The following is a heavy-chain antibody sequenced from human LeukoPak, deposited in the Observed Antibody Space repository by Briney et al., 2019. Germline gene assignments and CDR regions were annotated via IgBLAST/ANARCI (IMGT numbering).Heavy chain of an antibody. CDR2: ISGSGGST. CDR3: AKTYHPSGLYYFDY. CDR1: GFTFGSYA. V-gene: IGHV3-23*01. Sequence: GGSLRLSCAASGFTFGSYAMSWVRQAPGKGLEWVSAISGSGGSTYYADSVKGRFTISRDNSKNTLYLQMNSLRAEDTAVYYCAKTYHPSGLYYFDYWGQGTLVTVSS. D-gene: IGHD6-25*01. J-gene: IGHJ4*02.